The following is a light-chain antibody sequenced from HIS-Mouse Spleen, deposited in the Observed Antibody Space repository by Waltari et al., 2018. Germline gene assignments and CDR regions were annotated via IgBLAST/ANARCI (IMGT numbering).Light chain of an antibody. CDR2: QDS. J-gene: IGLJ2*01. CDR1: KLGDKY. CDR3: QAWDSSTDVV. V-gene: IGLV3-1*01. Sequence: SYELTQPPSVSVSPGQTASITCSGDKLGDKYACWYQQKPGQSPVMVIYQDSKRPSGIPARLSGSNSGNTATLTIRGTQAMDEADYYSQAWDSSTDVVFGGGTKLTVL.